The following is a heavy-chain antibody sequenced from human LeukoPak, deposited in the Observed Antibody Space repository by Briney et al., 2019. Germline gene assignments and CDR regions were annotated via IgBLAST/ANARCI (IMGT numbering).Heavy chain of an antibody. Sequence: TSSETLSLTCTVSGDSINRSSYYWGWIRQPPGKGLEWIGSISYSGSTYYNPSLKSRVTISVDTSKNQFSLKLSSVTAADTAVYYCASLGYSSSSFDYWGQGTLVTVSS. CDR2: ISYSGST. CDR1: GDSINRSSYY. V-gene: IGHV4-39*07. J-gene: IGHJ4*02. D-gene: IGHD6-13*01. CDR3: ASLGYSSSSFDY.